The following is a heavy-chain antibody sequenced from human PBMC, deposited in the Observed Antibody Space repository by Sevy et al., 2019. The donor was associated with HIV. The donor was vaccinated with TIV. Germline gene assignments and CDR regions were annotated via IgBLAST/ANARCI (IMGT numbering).Heavy chain of an antibody. V-gene: IGHV1-24*01. CDR2: FDPENGET. CDR3: AKTREYYQDNSVYLDF. D-gene: IGHD3-22*01. Sequence: ASVKVSCKVSGYTLTEFSTHWVRQAPGKGLEWMGRFDPENGETIYAQKFQGRVTLTEDTSTDTAYMELRSLKSEDTAVYYCAKTREYYQDNSVYLDFWGQGTLVTVSS. CDR1: GYTLTEFS. J-gene: IGHJ4*02.